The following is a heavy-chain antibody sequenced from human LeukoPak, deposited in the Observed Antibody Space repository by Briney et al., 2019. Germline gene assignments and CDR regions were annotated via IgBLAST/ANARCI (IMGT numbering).Heavy chain of an antibody. V-gene: IGHV4-4*07. CDR3: ARPGNYEVWGHYED. CDR1: GGSISTYP. D-gene: IGHD3-16*01. Sequence: SETLSLTCTVSGGSISTYPRCWIRQAAGKRLEWIGFFYTSGTTNYNPSLKSRVAMSVDTSKNKFSLRLRSVTAAETAVYCCARPGNYEVWGHYEDWGQGSLVTVSS. CDR2: FYTSGTT. J-gene: IGHJ4*02.